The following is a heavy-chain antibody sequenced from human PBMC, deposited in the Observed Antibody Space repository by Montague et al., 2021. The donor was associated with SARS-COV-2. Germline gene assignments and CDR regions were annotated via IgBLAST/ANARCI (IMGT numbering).Heavy chain of an antibody. J-gene: IGHJ5*02. V-gene: IGHV4-34*01. Sequence: SETLSLTCAVSGGSFSGYDWTWIRQSPGKGLEWIGEINHSGSANYKPSLKSRVTISVDTSKNQFSLKLSSVTAADTAVYYCARGRMSINMMVVMMTWASTGLDAWGQGTMVTVSP. CDR1: GGSFSGYD. D-gene: IGHD3-22*01. CDR3: ARGRMSINMMVVMMTWASTGLDA. CDR2: INHSGSA.